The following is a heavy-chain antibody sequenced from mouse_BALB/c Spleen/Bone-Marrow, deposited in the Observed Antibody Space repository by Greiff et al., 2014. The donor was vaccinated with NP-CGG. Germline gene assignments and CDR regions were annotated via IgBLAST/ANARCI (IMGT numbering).Heavy chain of an antibody. V-gene: IGHV14-3*02. Sequence: VQLQQSGAELVKPGASVKLSCTAPGFNIKDTYMHWVKQRPEQGLEWIGWIDPANGNTKYDPNFQGKATITAGTSSNTAYLQLSSLTSEDTAVYYCARDYDYFFDYWGQGTTLTVSS. J-gene: IGHJ2*01. CDR1: GFNIKDTY. CDR2: IDPANGNT. D-gene: IGHD2-4*01. CDR3: ARDYDYFFDY.